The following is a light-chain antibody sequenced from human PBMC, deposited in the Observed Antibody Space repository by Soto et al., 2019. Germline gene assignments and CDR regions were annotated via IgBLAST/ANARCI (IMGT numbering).Light chain of an antibody. CDR2: EVN. J-gene: IGLJ3*02. Sequence: QSVLTQPASVSGSPGQSITISCSGTSSTVGIHNLVSWYQQHPGKAPKLMIFEVNKRPSGVSNRFSGSKSGNTASLTISGLQAEDEADYYCSSYTSSSTLVFGGGTKLTVL. CDR3: SSYTSSSTLV. V-gene: IGLV2-14*02. CDR1: SSTVGIHNL.